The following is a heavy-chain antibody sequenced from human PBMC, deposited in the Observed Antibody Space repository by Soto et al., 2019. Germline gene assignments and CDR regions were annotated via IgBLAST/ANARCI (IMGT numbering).Heavy chain of an antibody. J-gene: IGHJ4*02. V-gene: IGHV4-59*01. CDR1: DGSISNFY. CDR3: PSPPMVLTRSYFAS. CDR2: ISSSGTT. Sequence: PSETLSLTCTVSDGSISNFYWSWVRQPPGKGLEWVGYISSSGTTNYNPSPKSRAPISVDTSKNQFSLNLTSVTAAAPPVFNFPSPPMVLTRSYFASWARGTRVPAPQ. D-gene: IGHD3-22*01.